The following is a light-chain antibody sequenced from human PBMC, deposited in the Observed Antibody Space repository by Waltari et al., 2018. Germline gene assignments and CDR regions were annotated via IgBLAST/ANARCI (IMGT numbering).Light chain of an antibody. V-gene: IGKV3-20*01. CDR2: DTS. J-gene: IGKJ1*01. CDR3: QHYVNLPVT. Sequence: EIVLTQSRGTLSLSPGERATLSCRASQSVGRSLAWYQQKPGLPPRLLIYDTSSRATGTPGRFSGSGSGTDFSLAISSLEPEDFAVYFCQHYVNLPVTFGQGTKVEI. CDR1: QSVGRS.